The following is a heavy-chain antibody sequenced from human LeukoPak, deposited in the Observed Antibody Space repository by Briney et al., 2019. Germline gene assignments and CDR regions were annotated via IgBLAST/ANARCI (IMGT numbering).Heavy chain of an antibody. CDR1: GGSISSYY. CDR3: ARSDGIAAAGLDY. J-gene: IGHJ4*02. V-gene: IGHV4-59*01. Sequence: SGTLSLTCTVSGGSISSYYWSWIRQPPGKGLEWIGYIYYSGSTNYNPSLKSRVTISVDTSKNQFSLKLSSVTAADTAVYYCARSDGIAAAGLDYWGQGTLVTVSS. CDR2: IYYSGST. D-gene: IGHD6-13*01.